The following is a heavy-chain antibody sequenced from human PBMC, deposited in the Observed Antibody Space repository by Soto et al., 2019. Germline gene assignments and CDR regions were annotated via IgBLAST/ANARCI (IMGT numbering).Heavy chain of an antibody. Sequence: GASVKVSCKASGYTFTSYEINWVRQATGQGLEYLGWMNPNSGNTSYAKKFQGRVTMTTDTSTTTAYMEVRSLTSEDTAVYYCAREGLLLLPDYWGQGTLVTVSS. CDR1: GYTFTSYE. V-gene: IGHV1-8*01. CDR3: AREGLLLLPDY. D-gene: IGHD3-22*01. J-gene: IGHJ4*02. CDR2: MNPNSGNT.